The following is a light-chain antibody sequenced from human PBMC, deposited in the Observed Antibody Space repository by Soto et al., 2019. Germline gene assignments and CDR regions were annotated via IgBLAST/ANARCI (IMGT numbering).Light chain of an antibody. Sequence: YPTRLPQYTGDRATXSCRAGQSVSDYLAWYQQKPGQPPRLLFFDASNRATGVPDRFSGGRYRTDFTLILRTLEPEGFAVYYSHPRVKSAASVGGGTKVDI. CDR2: DAS. CDR1: QSVSDY. V-gene: IGKV3-11*01. J-gene: IGKJ4*01. CDR3: HPRVKSAAS.